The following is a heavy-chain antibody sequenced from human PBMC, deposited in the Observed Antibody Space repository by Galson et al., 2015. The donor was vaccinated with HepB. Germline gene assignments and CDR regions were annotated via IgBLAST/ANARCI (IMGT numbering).Heavy chain of an antibody. CDR3: AKGLAGAGEY. J-gene: IGHJ4*02. Sequence: SLRLSCAASGFIVSANYMSWVRQAPGKGLEWVSVISSGGRPYYADSVKGRFTISRDTSKNMVYLQMNSLRAEDTGVYYCAKGLAGAGEYWGQGTLVAVSS. V-gene: IGHV3-66*01. CDR1: GFIVSANY. CDR2: ISSGGRP. D-gene: IGHD2-15*01.